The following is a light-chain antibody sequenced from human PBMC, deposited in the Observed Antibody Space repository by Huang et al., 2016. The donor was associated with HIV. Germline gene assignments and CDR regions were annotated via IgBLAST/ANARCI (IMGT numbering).Light chain of an antibody. Sequence: EIVLTQSPGTLSLSPGERATLSCRASQSLSGSFLAWYQQKPGQAPRLLIYATSSRATGIPDRLSGSGSGTDFTLTISRLEPEDFAVYYCQQYGTSPSTFGQETKVEIK. CDR3: QQYGTSPST. V-gene: IGKV3-20*01. CDR2: ATS. J-gene: IGKJ2*01. CDR1: QSLSGSF.